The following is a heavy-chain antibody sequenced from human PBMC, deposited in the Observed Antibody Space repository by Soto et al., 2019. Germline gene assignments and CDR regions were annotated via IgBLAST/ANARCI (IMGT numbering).Heavy chain of an antibody. CDR2: IYPGDSDT. V-gene: IGHV5-51*01. J-gene: IGHJ6*02. CDR1: GYRFDTNW. Sequence: GESLKISCQGSGYRFDTNWIGWVRQMPGKGLEWMGIIYPGDSDTRYSPSFQGQVTISADKSISTAYLQWGGLKASDSAMYYCARLSGYAVDYHYGIDIWGQGTTVTVSS. D-gene: IGHD5-12*01. CDR3: ARLSGYAVDYHYGIDI.